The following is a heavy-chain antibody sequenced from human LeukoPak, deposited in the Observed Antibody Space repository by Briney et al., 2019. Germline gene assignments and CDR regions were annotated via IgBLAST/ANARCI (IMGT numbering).Heavy chain of an antibody. CDR3: AKDHRAYCGGDCVDFDY. CDR1: GFTFSSYG. Sequence: GGSLRLSCAASGFTFSSYGMHWVRQAPGKGLEWVAFIRYDGSNKYYADSVKGRFTISRDNSKNTLYLQMNNLRAEDTAVYYCAKDHRAYCGGDCVDFDYWGQGTLVTVSS. D-gene: IGHD2-21*02. V-gene: IGHV3-30*02. CDR2: IRYDGSNK. J-gene: IGHJ4*02.